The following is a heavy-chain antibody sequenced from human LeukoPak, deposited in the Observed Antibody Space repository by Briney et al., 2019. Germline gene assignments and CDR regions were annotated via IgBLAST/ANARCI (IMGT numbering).Heavy chain of an antibody. CDR3: ARDLGYDPDCFDI. D-gene: IGHD5-12*01. Sequence: SETLSLTCTVSGDSISSGSYYWSWIRQPAGKGLEWIGRFYTSGSTNYNPSLKSRVTVSVDTSKNQFSLKLSSVTAADTAVYYCARDLGYDPDCFDIWGQGTMVTVSS. V-gene: IGHV4-61*02. J-gene: IGHJ3*02. CDR1: GDSISSGSYY. CDR2: FYTSGST.